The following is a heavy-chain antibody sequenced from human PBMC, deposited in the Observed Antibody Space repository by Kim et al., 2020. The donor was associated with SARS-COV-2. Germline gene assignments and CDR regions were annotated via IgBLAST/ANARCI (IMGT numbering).Heavy chain of an antibody. CDR3: ARNPAKTVWFDP. V-gene: IGHV1-8*01. CDR2: MNPNSGNT. CDR1: GYTFTTYD. Sequence: ASVKVSCKASGYTFTTYDINWVRQAPGQGLEWLGWMNPNSGNTGYAHKFQGRVTMTRDTSINTAYMELSSLNSDDTAVYYCARNPAKTVWFDPWGQGTLV. D-gene: IGHD2-2*01. J-gene: IGHJ5*02.